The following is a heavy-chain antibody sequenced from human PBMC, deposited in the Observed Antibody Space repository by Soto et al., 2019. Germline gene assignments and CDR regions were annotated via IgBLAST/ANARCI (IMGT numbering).Heavy chain of an antibody. CDR1: GFSVSTSRVG. CDR3: AHSPHHDHSGNADY. CDR2: IYWNDDK. D-gene: IGHD1-26*01. Sequence: SGPTLVNPTQTLTRTCTFSGFSVSTSRVGVAWILQPPGKALEWLALIYWNDDKRYSPSLKSRLTINQDTSKNQVVLTITNSHNVENATYYYAHSPHHDHSGNADYWGQGTLVTASS. V-gene: IGHV2-5*01. J-gene: IGHJ4*02.